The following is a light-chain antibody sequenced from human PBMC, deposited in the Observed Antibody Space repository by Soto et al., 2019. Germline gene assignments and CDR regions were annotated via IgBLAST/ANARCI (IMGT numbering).Light chain of an antibody. CDR3: QQYNSYSVA. J-gene: IGKJ1*01. CDR2: KAS. Sequence: DIQRPRAPTSLYASVGARVTIPCRTRQVFNNYLAWYQQKPGKIPKLLIYKASTLKSGVPSRFSGSGSGTEFTLTISSLQPDDFATYYCQQYNSYSVAFGQGTKVDVK. CDR1: QVFNNY. V-gene: IGKV1-5*03.